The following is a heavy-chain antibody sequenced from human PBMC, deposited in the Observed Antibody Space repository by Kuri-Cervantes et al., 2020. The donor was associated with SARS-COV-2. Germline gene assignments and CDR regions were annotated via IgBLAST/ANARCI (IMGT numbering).Heavy chain of an antibody. CDR1: EFSISDNY. CDR3: ARVLSWFPDY. V-gene: IGHV3-53*01. CDR2: IDSGGNT. Sequence: GGSLRLSCAASEFSISDNYMSWIRQAPGKGLEWVSTIDSGGNTNYADSVKGRFTVSRDNSKNTLHLGMNGLTAEDTAMYYCARVLSWFPDYWGQGTLVTVSS. D-gene: IGHD3-10*01. J-gene: IGHJ4*02.